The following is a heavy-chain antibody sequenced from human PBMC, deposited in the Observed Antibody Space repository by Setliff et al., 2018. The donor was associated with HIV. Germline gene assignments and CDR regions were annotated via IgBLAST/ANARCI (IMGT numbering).Heavy chain of an antibody. CDR3: ARDLRRYSYGQDGFDI. J-gene: IGHJ3*02. CDR2: INPNSGGT. D-gene: IGHD5-18*01. CDR1: GYTVTDYY. Sequence: ASVKVSCKASGYTVTDYYMHWVRQAPGQGLEWMGWINPNSGGTKYAQKFQGRVTMTRDTSISTAYTELRTLRSDDTAVYYCARDLRRYSYGQDGFDIWGQGTMVTVSS. V-gene: IGHV1-2*02.